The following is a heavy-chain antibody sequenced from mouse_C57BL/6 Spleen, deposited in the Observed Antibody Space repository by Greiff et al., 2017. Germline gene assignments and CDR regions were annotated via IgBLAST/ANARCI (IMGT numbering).Heavy chain of an antibody. D-gene: IGHD2-3*01. Sequence: QVQLQQSGPELVKPGASVKISCKASGYAFSSSWMNWVKQRPGKGLEWIGRIYPGDGDTNYNGKFKGKATLTADKSSSTAYMQLSSLTSEDSAVYFCATYDGFLDVWGTGTTGTVAS. CDR2: IYPGDGDT. CDR1: GYAFSSSW. V-gene: IGHV1-82*01. J-gene: IGHJ1*03. CDR3: ATYDGFLDV.